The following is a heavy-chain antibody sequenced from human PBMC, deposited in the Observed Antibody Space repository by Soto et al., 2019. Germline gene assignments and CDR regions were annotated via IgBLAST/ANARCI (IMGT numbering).Heavy chain of an antibody. V-gene: IGHV4-38-2*01. Sequence: SETLSLTCAVSGYSISSGYYWGWIRQPPGKGLEWIGSIYHSGSTYYNPSLKSQVTISVDTSKNQFSLKLSSVTAADTAVYYCARANLYYDILTGYPTYFDYWGQGTLVTVSS. J-gene: IGHJ4*02. CDR1: GYSISSGYY. D-gene: IGHD3-9*01. CDR2: IYHSGST. CDR3: ARANLYYDILTGYPTYFDY.